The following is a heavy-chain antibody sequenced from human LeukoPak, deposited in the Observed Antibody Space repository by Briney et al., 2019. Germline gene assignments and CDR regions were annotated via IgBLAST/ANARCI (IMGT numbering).Heavy chain of an antibody. J-gene: IGHJ3*02. D-gene: IGHD3-22*01. V-gene: IGHV1-18*01. CDR1: GYTFTSYG. CDR3: ARDPRPRTMIVDSDAFDI. CDR2: ISAHNGNT. Sequence: GASVKVSCKASGYTFTSYGISWVRQAPGQGLEWMGWISAHNGNTNYAQKLQGRVTMTTDTSTSTAYMELRSLRSDDTAVYYCARDPRPRTMIVDSDAFDIWGQGTMVTVSS.